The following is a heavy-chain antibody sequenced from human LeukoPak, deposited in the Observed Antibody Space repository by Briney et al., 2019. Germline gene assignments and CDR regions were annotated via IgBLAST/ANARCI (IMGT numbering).Heavy chain of an antibody. J-gene: IGHJ4*02. CDR2: IYFSGRT. Sequence: SETLSLTCTVSGFSISSAYYWGWIRQPPGKGLEWIGSIYFSGRTYYNMSLKSRVTISIDTSKNQFSLKVNSVTAADTAVYYCARDNPYGSGTDYWGQGTLVTVSS. D-gene: IGHD3-10*01. CDR1: GFSISSAYY. CDR3: ARDNPYGSGTDY. V-gene: IGHV4-38-2*02.